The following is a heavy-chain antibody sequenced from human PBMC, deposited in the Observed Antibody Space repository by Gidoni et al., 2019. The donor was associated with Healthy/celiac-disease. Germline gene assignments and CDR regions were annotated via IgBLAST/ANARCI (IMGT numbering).Heavy chain of an antibody. CDR3: ARVGPGYCSSTSCPRADY. D-gene: IGHD2-2*01. J-gene: IGHJ4*02. CDR1: GFTFSSYS. V-gene: IGHV3-48*01. Sequence: EVQLVESGGGLVQPGGSLRLSCAASGFTFSSYSMNWVRQAPGKGLEWVSYISSSSSTIYYADSVKGRFTISRDNAKNSLYLQMNSLRAEDTAVYYCARVGPGYCSSTSCPRADYWGQGTLVTVSS. CDR2: ISSSSSTI.